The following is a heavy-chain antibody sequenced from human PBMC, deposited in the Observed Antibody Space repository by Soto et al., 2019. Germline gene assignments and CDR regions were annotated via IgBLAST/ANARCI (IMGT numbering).Heavy chain of an antibody. CDR3: AKDLMVRGVIVCAFDI. J-gene: IGHJ3*02. V-gene: IGHV3-11*01. CDR2: ISSSGSTI. D-gene: IGHD3-10*01. Sequence: PGGALRLPVSASGFAFSDYYMSGIRRAPGKGLEWVSYISSSGSTIYYADSVKGRFTISRDNAKNSLYLQMNRMTAEAAAVYYGAKDLMVRGVIVCAFDIWGQGTMVTVSS. CDR1: GFAFSDYY.